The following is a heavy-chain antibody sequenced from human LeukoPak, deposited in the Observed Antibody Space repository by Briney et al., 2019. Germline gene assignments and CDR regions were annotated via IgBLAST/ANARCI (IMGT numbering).Heavy chain of an antibody. V-gene: IGHV3-48*03. Sequence: PGGSLRLSCAASGFTFSSYEMNWVRQAPGKGLGWVSYISSSGSTIYYADSVKGRFTISRDNAKNSLYLQMNSLRAEDTAVYYCARDGGYSGYFIDYWGQGTMVTVSS. CDR2: ISSSGSTI. CDR1: GFTFSSYE. J-gene: IGHJ4*02. D-gene: IGHD5-12*01. CDR3: ARDGGYSGYFIDY.